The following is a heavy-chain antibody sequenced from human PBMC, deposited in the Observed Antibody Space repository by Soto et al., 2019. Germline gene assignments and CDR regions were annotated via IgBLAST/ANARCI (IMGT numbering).Heavy chain of an antibody. Sequence: ASGKVSCRASDYTFTSYGISWVRQAPGQGLEWMGWISAYNGNPNYAQKLQGRVTMTTDTSKSTADMELRSLRSDDTAVYYCASAPGYSRYDYQFDYWGQGTLVTVSS. V-gene: IGHV1-18*04. J-gene: IGHJ4*02. CDR2: ISAYNGNP. CDR3: ASAPGYSRYDYQFDY. CDR1: DYTFTSYG. D-gene: IGHD5-12*01.